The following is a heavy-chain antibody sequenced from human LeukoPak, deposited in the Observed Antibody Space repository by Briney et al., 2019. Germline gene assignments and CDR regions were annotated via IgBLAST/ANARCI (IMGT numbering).Heavy chain of an antibody. CDR1: GGSISSSSYY. CDR2: IYYSGST. Sequence: SETLSLTCTVSGGSISSSSYYWGWLRQPPGKGLEWIGSIYYSGSTYYNPSLKSRVTISVDTSKNQFSLKLSSVTAADTAVYYCARQGSGYYLIDYWGQGTLVTVSS. CDR3: ARQGSGYYLIDY. D-gene: IGHD3-22*01. J-gene: IGHJ4*02. V-gene: IGHV4-39*01.